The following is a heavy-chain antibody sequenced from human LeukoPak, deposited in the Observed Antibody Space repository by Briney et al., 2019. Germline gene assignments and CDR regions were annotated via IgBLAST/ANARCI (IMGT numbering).Heavy chain of an antibody. J-gene: IGHJ4*02. CDR3: TRGYSSGWCNQDY. D-gene: IGHD6-19*01. V-gene: IGHV3-49*04. CDR1: GFTFGDYA. CDR2: IRSKAYGGTT. Sequence: GGSLRLSSTASGFTFGDYAMSWVRQAPGKGLEWVGFIRSKAYGGTTEYAVSVKGRFTISRDDSKSIAYLQMNSLKTEDTAVYYCTRGYSSGWCNQDYWGQGTLVTVSS.